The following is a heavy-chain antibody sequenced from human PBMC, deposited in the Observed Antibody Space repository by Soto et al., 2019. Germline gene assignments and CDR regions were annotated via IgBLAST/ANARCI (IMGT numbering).Heavy chain of an antibody. Sequence: QVQLVQSGAEVKKPGASVKVSCKASGYTFTSYDINWVRQATGHGLEWMGWMNPNSGNTGYAQKFQGRVTMTRNTSMSTAYMELSSLRSEVTAVYYCARGINYYDSGDDAFDIWGQGTMVTVSS. D-gene: IGHD3-10*01. CDR2: MNPNSGNT. J-gene: IGHJ3*02. CDR1: GYTFTSYD. V-gene: IGHV1-8*01. CDR3: ARGINYYDSGDDAFDI.